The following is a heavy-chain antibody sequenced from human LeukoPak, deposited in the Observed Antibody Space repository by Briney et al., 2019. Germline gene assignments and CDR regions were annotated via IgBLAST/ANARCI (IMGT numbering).Heavy chain of an antibody. CDR2: MKGDGSEI. V-gene: IGHV3-7*01. CDR1: GFTFSSYW. Sequence: GGSLRLSCAASGFTFSSYWMSWVRQAPGKGLEWVANMKGDGSEIYYVDSVKGRFTISRDNAKNLLYLQMNSLRAEDTAVYYCARPGYTAGYDLWGQGTLVTVSS. J-gene: IGHJ3*01. D-gene: IGHD3-9*01. CDR3: ARPGYTAGYDL.